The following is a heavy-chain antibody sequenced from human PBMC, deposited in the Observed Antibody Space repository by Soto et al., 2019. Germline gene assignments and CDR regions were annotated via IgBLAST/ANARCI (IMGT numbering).Heavy chain of an antibody. D-gene: IGHD4-17*01. Sequence: QPWGSLRLSCAASGFTFSDYAMHWVRQAPGKGLEWVAIISFDVSNEHYADSVQGRFTISRDNSENTLYLQMNSLRADDTAVYYCARPAATVIFYSGMDVWGQGTTVTVSS. CDR2: ISFDVSNE. CDR3: ARPAATVIFYSGMDV. CDR1: GFTFSDYA. J-gene: IGHJ6*02. V-gene: IGHV3-30-3*01.